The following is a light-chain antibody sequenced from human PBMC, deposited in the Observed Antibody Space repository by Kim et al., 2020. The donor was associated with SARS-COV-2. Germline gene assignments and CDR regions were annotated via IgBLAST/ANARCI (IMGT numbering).Light chain of an antibody. CDR1: QSVLYSYDNKNY. Sequence: RATINCRSSQSVLYSYDNKNYLAWYQQKPGQPPKLVLYWACTLESGVPDRFTGRDSGTDFTLTISSRQAEDVAVYYCQQYYSAPWTFGQGTKLEI. CDR2: WAC. CDR3: QQYYSAPWT. J-gene: IGKJ1*01. V-gene: IGKV4-1*01.